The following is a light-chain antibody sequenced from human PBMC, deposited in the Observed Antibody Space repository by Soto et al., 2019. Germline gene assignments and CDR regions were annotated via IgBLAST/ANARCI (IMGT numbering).Light chain of an antibody. CDR2: GAS. V-gene: IGKV3-20*01. CDR3: HQNGSSPPWT. Sequence: EIVLTQSPGTLSLSPGERAAISCRARQSVSSNYLAWYQQKPGQAPRLLIYGASIKATGIPYRFSGSGSGTDFILTISRLEHEDVALYYCHQNGSSPPWTFGQGTKVEIK. CDR1: QSVSSNY. J-gene: IGKJ1*01.